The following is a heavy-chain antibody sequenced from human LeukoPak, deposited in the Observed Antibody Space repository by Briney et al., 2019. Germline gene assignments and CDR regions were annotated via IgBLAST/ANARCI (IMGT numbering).Heavy chain of an antibody. Sequence: SETLSLTCAVYGGSFSGYYWSCIRQPPGKGLEWIGEINHSGSTNYNPSLKSRVTISVDTSKNQFSLKLSSVTAADTAVYYCARHQAAPRLPFDPWGQGTLVTVSS. CDR3: ARHQAAPRLPFDP. V-gene: IGHV4-34*01. D-gene: IGHD2-15*01. CDR2: INHSGST. CDR1: GGSFSGYY. J-gene: IGHJ5*02.